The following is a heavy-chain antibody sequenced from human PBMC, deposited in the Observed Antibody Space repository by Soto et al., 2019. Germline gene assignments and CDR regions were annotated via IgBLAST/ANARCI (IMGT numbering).Heavy chain of an antibody. Sequence: SECLSLTCTVSGGSISSGDYYWSWIRQPPGRGLEWIGYIYYSGSTYYNPSLKSRVTISVDTSKNQFSLKLSSVTAADTAVYYCAAQEFDGPCYWGQGTLVTVS. D-gene: IGHD3-10*01. CDR1: GGSISSGDYY. J-gene: IGHJ4*02. CDR3: AAQEFDGPCY. CDR2: IYYSGST. V-gene: IGHV4-30-4*01.